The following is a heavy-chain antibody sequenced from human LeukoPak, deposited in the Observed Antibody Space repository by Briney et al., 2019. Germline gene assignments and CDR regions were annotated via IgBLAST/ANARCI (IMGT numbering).Heavy chain of an antibody. J-gene: IGHJ4*02. Sequence: GGSLRLSCAASGFTFSNYAMTWVRQAPGKGREGVSAISTGGAGTYYADSVKGRFTISRDNSKNMVYLQMNSLRAEDTAVYYCAKNRAYASGSYYDYWGQGTLVTVSS. V-gene: IGHV3-23*01. CDR2: ISTGGAGT. CDR1: GFTFSNYA. CDR3: AKNRAYASGSYYDY. D-gene: IGHD3-10*01.